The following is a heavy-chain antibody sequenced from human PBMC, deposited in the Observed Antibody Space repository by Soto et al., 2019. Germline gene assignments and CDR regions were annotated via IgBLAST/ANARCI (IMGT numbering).Heavy chain of an antibody. Sequence: GGSLRLSCAASGFIFSSHALHWVRQAPGKGLEWVAVISYDGSNVYYADSVKGRFTISRDNSQNTLYLQMSSLRAEDTALYYCARGDDYSALSLIDHWGQGTLVTVSS. V-gene: IGHV3-30-3*01. J-gene: IGHJ4*02. CDR1: GFIFSSHA. CDR2: ISYDGSNV. CDR3: ARGDDYSALSLIDH. D-gene: IGHD2-15*01.